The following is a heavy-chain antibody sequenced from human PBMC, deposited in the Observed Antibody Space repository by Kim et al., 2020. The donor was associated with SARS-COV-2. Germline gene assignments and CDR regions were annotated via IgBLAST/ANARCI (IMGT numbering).Heavy chain of an antibody. V-gene: IGHV3-66*01. J-gene: IGHJ4*02. CDR3: ARDRDSSRAPYLDY. Sequence: GGSLRLSCAASGFTVSSNYMSWVRQAPGKGLEWVSVIYSGGSTYYADSVKGRFTISRDNSKNTLYLQMNSLRAEDTAVYYCARDRDSSRAPYLDYWGQGTLVTVSS. CDR2: IYSGGST. D-gene: IGHD6-13*01. CDR1: GFTVSSNY.